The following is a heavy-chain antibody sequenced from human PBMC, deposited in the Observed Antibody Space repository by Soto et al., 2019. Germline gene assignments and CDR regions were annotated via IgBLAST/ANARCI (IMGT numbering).Heavy chain of an antibody. D-gene: IGHD1-1*01. V-gene: IGHV3-30-3*01. J-gene: IGHJ6*02. CDR1: GFTFSSYA. CDR2: ISYDGSNK. CDR3: ASDKQRYCYCYVMDV. Sequence: QVQLVESGGGVVQPGRALRLSCAASGFTFSSYAMHLVRQAPGKGLEWVAVISYDGSNKYYPDSVKGRFTISRDNSKNTLYLKINSLRAEATAVYDCASDKQRYCYCYVMDVWGQGTTVTVSS.